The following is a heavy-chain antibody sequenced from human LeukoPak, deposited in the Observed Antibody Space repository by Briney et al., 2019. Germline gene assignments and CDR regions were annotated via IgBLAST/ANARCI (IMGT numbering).Heavy chain of an antibody. CDR2: IYYSGST. D-gene: IGHD2-2*01. V-gene: IGHV4-59*08. CDR1: GGSISSYY. CDR3: ASKYCSSTSCYVYDAFDI. Sequence: SETLSLTCTVSGGSISSYYWSWIRQPPGKGLEWIGYIYYSGSTNYNPSLKSRVTISVDTSKNQFSLKLSSVTAADTAVYYCASKYCSSTSCYVYDAFDIWGQGTMVTVSS. J-gene: IGHJ3*02.